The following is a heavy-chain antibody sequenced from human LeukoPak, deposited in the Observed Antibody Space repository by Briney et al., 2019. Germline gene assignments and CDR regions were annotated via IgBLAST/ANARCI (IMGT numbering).Heavy chain of an antibody. CDR1: GFTVSNNY. CDR2: ILDNGDT. J-gene: IGHJ4*02. Sequence: GGSLRLSCAASGFTVSNNYMSWVRQVPGKGPEWVSGILDNGDTNYADSVKGRFTISRDNSKNTLYLQMSSLRADDTAVYYCVRGRLFRGGFDSWGQGTLVTVS. D-gene: IGHD2-15*01. V-gene: IGHV3-53*01. CDR3: VRGRLFRGGFDS.